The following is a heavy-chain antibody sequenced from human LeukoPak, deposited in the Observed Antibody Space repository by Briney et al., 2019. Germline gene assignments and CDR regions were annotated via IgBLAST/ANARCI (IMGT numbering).Heavy chain of an antibody. D-gene: IGHD5-18*01. J-gene: IGHJ4*02. V-gene: IGHV1-8*01. CDR1: GYTFTSYD. Sequence: ASVKVSCKASGYTFTSYDINWVRQATGQGLEWMGWMNPNSGNTGYAQKFQGRVTMTRNTSISTAYMELSSLRSEDTAVYYCARGGIQLWVDDYWGQGTLVTVSS. CDR3: ARGGIQLWVDDY. CDR2: MNPNSGNT.